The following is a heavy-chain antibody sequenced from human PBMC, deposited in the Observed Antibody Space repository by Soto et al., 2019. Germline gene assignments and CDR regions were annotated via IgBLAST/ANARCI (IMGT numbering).Heavy chain of an antibody. J-gene: IGHJ4*02. CDR1: GFTLSDHY. CDR2: SRDKPQGYST. V-gene: IGHV3-72*01. CDR3: VRATYFSDSSGYTRCLDY. Sequence: AGGSLRLSSAGSGFTLSDHYIDWVRQAPGKGLEWVGRSRDKPQGYSTAYAASVKGRFTTSRDESKNSAYLQMNSLKTEDTAVYYCVRATYFSDSSGYTRCLDYWGQGTLVTVSS. D-gene: IGHD3-22*01.